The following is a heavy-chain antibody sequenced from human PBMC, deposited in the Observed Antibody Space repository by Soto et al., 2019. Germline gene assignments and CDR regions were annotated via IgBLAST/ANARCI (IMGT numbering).Heavy chain of an antibody. J-gene: IGHJ6*02. V-gene: IGHV1-2*04. D-gene: IGHD2-8*01. CDR1: GYSFTDYH. CDR2: INPKSGGT. Sequence: QVQLVQSGAEVKKPGASGRVSCKASGYSFTDYHIHWVRQDPGQGLEWLGRINPKSGGTSTAQKVQGWVTMTRDRYFGTVVMEWITLSCDDTDVELCAGVNSTDGSNGVCSFFANHEMDVWGQGTTVTV. CDR3: AGVNSTDGSNGVCSFFANHEMDV.